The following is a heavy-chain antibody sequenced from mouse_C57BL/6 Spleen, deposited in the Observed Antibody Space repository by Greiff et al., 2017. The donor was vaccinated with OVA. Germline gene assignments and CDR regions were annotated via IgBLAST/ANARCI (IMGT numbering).Heavy chain of an antibody. D-gene: IGHD4-1*01. CDR1: GFTFSDYG. CDR3: ARLNWVYYAMDY. V-gene: IGHV5-17*01. CDR2: ISSGSSTI. Sequence: EVKVVESGGGLVKPGGSLKLSCAASGFTFSDYGMHWVRQAPEKGLEWVAYISSGSSTIYYADTVKGRFTISRDNAKHTLFLQMTSLRSEDTAMYYCARLNWVYYAMDYLGQGTSVTVSS. J-gene: IGHJ4*01.